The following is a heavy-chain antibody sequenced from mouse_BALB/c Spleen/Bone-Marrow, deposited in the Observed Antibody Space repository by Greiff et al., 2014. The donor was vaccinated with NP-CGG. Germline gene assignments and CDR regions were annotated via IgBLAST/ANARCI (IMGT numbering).Heavy chain of an antibody. Sequence: VQLKDSEAELVKPGASVKLSCTASGFNIKDTYMHWVKQRPEQGLEWIGRIDPANGNTKYDPKFQGKATITADTSSNTAYLQLSSLTSEDTAVYYCAIYYYGSSGFAYWGQGTLVTVSA. CDR3: AIYYYGSSGFAY. V-gene: IGHV14-3*02. CDR2: IDPANGNT. CDR1: GFNIKDTY. J-gene: IGHJ3*01. D-gene: IGHD1-1*01.